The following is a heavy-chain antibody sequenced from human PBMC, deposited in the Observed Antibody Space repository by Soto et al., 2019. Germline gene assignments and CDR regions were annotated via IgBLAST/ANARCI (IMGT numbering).Heavy chain of an antibody. V-gene: IGHV3-23*01. D-gene: IGHD1-26*01. J-gene: IGHJ4*02. CDR1: GLTFSIYG. CDR2: ISGSGSNA. CDR3: ANMVGSSPLEY. Sequence: GSLRLSCAVSGLTFSIYGMSWVRQAPGKGLEWVSTISGSGSNAYYADSVKGRFSISRDNSKNTLYLQMNSLRAEDTAVYYCANMVGSSPLEYWGQGTLVIVSS.